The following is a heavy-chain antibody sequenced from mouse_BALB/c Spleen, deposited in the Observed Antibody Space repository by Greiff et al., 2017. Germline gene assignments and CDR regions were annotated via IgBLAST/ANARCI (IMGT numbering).Heavy chain of an antibody. CDR1: GYAFSSSW. V-gene: IGHV1-82*01. CDR3: ARSGGLWLRRGGYYAMDY. D-gene: IGHD2-2*01. J-gene: IGHJ4*01. CDR2: IYPGDGDT. Sequence: VQLQESGPELVKPGASVKISCKASGYAFSSSWMNWVKQRPGQGLEWIGRIYPGDGDTNYNGKFKGKATLTADKSSSTAYMQLSSLTSVDSAVYFCARSGGLWLRRGGYYAMDYWGQGTSVTVSS.